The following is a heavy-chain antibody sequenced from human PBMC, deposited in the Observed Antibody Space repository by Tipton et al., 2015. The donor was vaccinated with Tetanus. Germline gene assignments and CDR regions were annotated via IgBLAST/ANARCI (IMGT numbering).Heavy chain of an antibody. CDR2: ISSSSSYI. D-gene: IGHD5-12*01. CDR3: ARENGGYDYYYYYGMDV. J-gene: IGHJ6*02. V-gene: IGHV3-11*06. Sequence: GSLRLSCAASGFTFSDYFMSWIRQAPGKGLEWVSSISSSSSYIYYADSVKGRFTISRDNAKNSLYLQMNSLRAEDTAVYYCARENGGYDYYYYYGMDVWGQGTTVTVSS. CDR1: GFTFSDYF.